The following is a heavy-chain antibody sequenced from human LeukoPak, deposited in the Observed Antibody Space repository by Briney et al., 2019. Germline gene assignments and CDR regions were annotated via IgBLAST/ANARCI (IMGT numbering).Heavy chain of an antibody. CDR3: AIIPRGIVVVPAATADDAFDI. V-gene: IGHV3-30*02. CDR2: IRYDGRNK. J-gene: IGHJ3*02. D-gene: IGHD2-2*01. Sequence: PGGSLRLSCAASGFTFSSYGMHWVRQAPGKGLEWVAFIRYDGRNKYYADSVKGRFTISRDNSKNTLYLQMNSLRAEDTAVYYCAIIPRGIVVVPAATADDAFDIWGQGTMVTVSS. CDR1: GFTFSSYG.